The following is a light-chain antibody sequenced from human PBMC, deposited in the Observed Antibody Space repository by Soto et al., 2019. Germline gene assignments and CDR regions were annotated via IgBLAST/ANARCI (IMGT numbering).Light chain of an antibody. J-gene: IGLJ1*01. CDR2: DVN. CDR3: TSYTSSSTYV. Sequence: QSALTQPASVSGSPGQSITISCTGTSSDVGGYNYVSWYQQHPGKAPKLMIYDVNNRPSGVSNRFSGSKSGNTASLTISGLQAEDEADYYCTSYTSSSTYVFETGTKVTVL. V-gene: IGLV2-14*01. CDR1: SSDVGGYNY.